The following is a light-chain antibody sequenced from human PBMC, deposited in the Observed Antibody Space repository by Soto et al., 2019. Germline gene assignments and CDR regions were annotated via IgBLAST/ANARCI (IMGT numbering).Light chain of an antibody. Sequence: QSVLTQPRPVSGSPGQAVTISCTGTSSDVGGYNYVSWYQQHPGKAPKLMIYDGSKRPSGVPDRFSGSKSGNTASLTISGLQAEDEADYYCCSYAGSYKVFGTGTKGIV. CDR2: DGS. CDR1: SSDVGGYNY. J-gene: IGLJ1*01. V-gene: IGLV2-11*01. CDR3: CSYAGSYKV.